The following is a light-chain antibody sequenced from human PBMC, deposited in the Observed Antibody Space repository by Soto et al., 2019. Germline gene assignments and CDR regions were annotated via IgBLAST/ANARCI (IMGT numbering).Light chain of an antibody. V-gene: IGKV1-9*01. CDR3: QQLNSYPLI. CDR1: QGISSF. J-gene: IGKJ4*01. Sequence: DIQLTQSPSFLSASVGDRVTITCRASQGISSFLAWYQQKPGKAPKLLIYAASTLQSEVPTRFSGSGSGTEFTLTISSLQPEDFATYYCQQLNSYPLIFGXGTXX. CDR2: AAS.